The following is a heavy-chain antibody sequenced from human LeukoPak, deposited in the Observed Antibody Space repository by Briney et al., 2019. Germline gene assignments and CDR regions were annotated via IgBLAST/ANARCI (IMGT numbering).Heavy chain of an antibody. J-gene: IGHJ4*02. CDR3: ARGRYYDFWSGYRGYYFDY. CDR2: IYSGGST. D-gene: IGHD3-3*01. Sequence: GXXLRLSCAASGFTVSSNYMSWVRQAPGKGLEWVSVIYSGGSTYYADSVKGRFTISRDNSKNTLYLQMNSLRAEDTAVYYCARGRYYDFWSGYRGYYFDYWGQGTLVTVSS. V-gene: IGHV3-66*02. CDR1: GFTVSSNY.